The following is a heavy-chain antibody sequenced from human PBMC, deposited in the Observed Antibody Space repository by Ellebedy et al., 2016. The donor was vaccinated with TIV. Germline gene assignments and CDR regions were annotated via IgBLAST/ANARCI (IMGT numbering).Heavy chain of an antibody. CDR3: ARTYSTNWMRFDQ. CDR2: VYYSGFT. D-gene: IGHD1-20*01. J-gene: IGHJ5*02. CDR1: GDSIRSFY. V-gene: IGHV4-59*01. Sequence: SETLSLTCTVSGDSIRSFYWSWTRQPPGKGLEWMGYVYYSGFTNYNPSLNRRATISLNTYKSQISLKLTSVTAEDTALYYCARTYSTNWMRFDQWGQGALVTVSS.